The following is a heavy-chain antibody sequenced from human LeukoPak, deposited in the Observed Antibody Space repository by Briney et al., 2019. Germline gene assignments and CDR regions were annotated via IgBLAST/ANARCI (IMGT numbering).Heavy chain of an antibody. Sequence: SETLSLTCTVSGGSISSYYWSWIRQPAGKGLEWIGRIYTSGSNNYNPSLKSRVTMSVDTSKNQFSLKLSSVTAADTAVYYCARDERYCSSTSCWGDWFDPWGQGTLVTVSS. J-gene: IGHJ5*02. CDR3: ARDERYCSSTSCWGDWFDP. CDR1: GGSISSYY. CDR2: IYTSGSN. V-gene: IGHV4-4*07. D-gene: IGHD2-2*01.